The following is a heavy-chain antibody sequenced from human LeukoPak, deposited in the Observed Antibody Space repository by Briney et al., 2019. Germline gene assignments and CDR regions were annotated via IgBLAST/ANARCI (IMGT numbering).Heavy chain of an antibody. Sequence: SETLSLTCTVSGGSISSGSYYWSWIRQPAGKGLEWIGRIYTSGSTNYNPSLKSRVTISVDTSKNQFSLKLSSVTAADTAVYYCAAQQVGATLSRWFDPWGQGTLVTVSS. V-gene: IGHV4-61*02. CDR1: GGSISSGSYY. J-gene: IGHJ5*02. CDR2: IYTSGST. CDR3: AAQQVGATLSRWFDP. D-gene: IGHD1-26*01.